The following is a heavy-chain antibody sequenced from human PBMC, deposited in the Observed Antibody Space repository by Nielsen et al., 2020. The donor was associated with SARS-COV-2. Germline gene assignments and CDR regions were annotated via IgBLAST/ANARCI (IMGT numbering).Heavy chain of an antibody. CDR3: ARVEVESSSWYGYYYYGMDV. J-gene: IGHJ6*02. V-gene: IGHV1-18*01. CDR1: GYTFTSYG. Sequence: ASVKVSCKASGYTFTSYGISWVRQAPGQGLEWMGWISAYNGNTNYAQKLQGRVTMTTDTSTSTVYMELSSLRSEDTAVYYCARVEVESSSWYGYYYYGMDVWGQGTTVTVSS. CDR2: ISAYNGNT. D-gene: IGHD6-13*01.